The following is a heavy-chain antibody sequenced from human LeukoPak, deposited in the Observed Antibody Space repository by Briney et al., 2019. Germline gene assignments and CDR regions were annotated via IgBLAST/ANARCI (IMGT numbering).Heavy chain of an antibody. CDR2: ISGDGGST. D-gene: IGHD3-3*02. CDR3: AKGGPFLEWLSHTWFGP. Sequence: PGGSLRLSCAASGFTFDDYAMHWVRQAPGKGLEWVSLISGDGGSTYYADSVKGRFTISRDNSKNSLYLQMNSLRTEDTALYYCAKGGPFLEWLSHTWFGPWGQGTLVTVSS. CDR1: GFTFDDYA. V-gene: IGHV3-43*02. J-gene: IGHJ5*02.